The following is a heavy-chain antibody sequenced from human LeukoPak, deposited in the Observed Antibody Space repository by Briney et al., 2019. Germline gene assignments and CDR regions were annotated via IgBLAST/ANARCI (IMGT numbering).Heavy chain of an antibody. CDR2: ISDSGGKT. J-gene: IGHJ4*02. CDR3: VARAGGFRHFDY. CDR1: GFIFSSYA. Sequence: GGSLRLSCAASGFIFSSYATSWVRQAPGKGLEWVSGISDSGGKTDSADSVKGRFTISRDNSKGKVYLQMNSLRAEDTAVYYCVARAGGFRHFDYWGQGTLVTVSS. V-gene: IGHV3-23*01. D-gene: IGHD3-10*01.